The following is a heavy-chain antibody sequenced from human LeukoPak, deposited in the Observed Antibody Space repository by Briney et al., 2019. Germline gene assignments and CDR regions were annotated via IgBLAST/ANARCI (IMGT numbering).Heavy chain of an antibody. Sequence: GASVKVCCKASGYAFTGYYMHWVRQAPGQGLEWMGWINPNSGGTNYAQKFQGRVTMTRDTSISAAYMELSRLRSDDTAVYYCAREGGRTMLYYFDYWGQGTLVTVSS. CDR3: AREGGRTMLYYFDY. CDR1: GYAFTGYY. D-gene: IGHD1-14*01. J-gene: IGHJ4*02. CDR2: INPNSGGT. V-gene: IGHV1-2*02.